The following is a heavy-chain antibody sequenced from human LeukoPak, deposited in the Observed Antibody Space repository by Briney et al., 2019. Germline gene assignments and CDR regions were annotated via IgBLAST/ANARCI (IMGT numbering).Heavy chain of an antibody. J-gene: IGHJ4*02. CDR3: ARVRNSSGWYSDFDY. Sequence: ASVKVSCKASGYTFTGYYMHWVRQAPGQGLEWMGWINPNSGGANYAQKFQGWVTMTRDTSISTAYMELSRLRSDDTAVYYCARVRNSSGWYSDFDYWGQGTLVTVSS. CDR1: GYTFTGYY. CDR2: INPNSGGA. V-gene: IGHV1-2*04. D-gene: IGHD6-19*01.